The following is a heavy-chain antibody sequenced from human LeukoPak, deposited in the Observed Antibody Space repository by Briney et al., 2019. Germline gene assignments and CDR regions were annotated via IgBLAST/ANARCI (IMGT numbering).Heavy chain of an antibody. V-gene: IGHV3-21*01. CDR1: GFTFSSYS. CDR3: ASGRWLQL. J-gene: IGHJ4*02. CDR2: ISSSSSYI. Sequence: PGGSLRLSCAASGFTFSSYSMNWVRQAPGKGLEWVSSISSSSSYIYYADSVKGRFTISRDNAKSSLYLQMNSLRAEGTAVYYCASGRWLQLWGQGTLVTVSS. D-gene: IGHD5-24*01.